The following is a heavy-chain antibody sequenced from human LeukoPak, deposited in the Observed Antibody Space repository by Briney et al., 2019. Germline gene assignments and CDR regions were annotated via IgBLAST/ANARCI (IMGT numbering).Heavy chain of an antibody. CDR2: LYSDGNT. Sequence: GGSLRLSCAASGFTVITNDMTWVRQAPGKGLEWVSVLYSDGNTKYADSVQGRFTISRDNSKNTLYLQMNSLRAEDTAVYYCARGMGSYGFDYWGQGTLVTVSS. CDR1: GFTVITND. CDR3: ARGMGSYGFDY. J-gene: IGHJ4*02. D-gene: IGHD4-17*01. V-gene: IGHV3-53*01.